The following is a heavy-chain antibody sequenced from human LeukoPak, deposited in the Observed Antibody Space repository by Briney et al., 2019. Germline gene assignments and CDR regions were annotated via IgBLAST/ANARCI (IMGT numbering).Heavy chain of an antibody. CDR2: INWNGGST. D-gene: IGHD6-13*01. V-gene: IGHV3-20*04. Sequence: PGGSLRLSCAASGFTFDDYSMSWVRQAPGKGLEWVSGINWNGGSTGYADSVGGRFTISRDNANNSLYLQMNSLRAEDTALYYCARETSYGSSPYYFDYWGRGTLVTVSS. J-gene: IGHJ4*02. CDR1: GFTFDDYS. CDR3: ARETSYGSSPYYFDY.